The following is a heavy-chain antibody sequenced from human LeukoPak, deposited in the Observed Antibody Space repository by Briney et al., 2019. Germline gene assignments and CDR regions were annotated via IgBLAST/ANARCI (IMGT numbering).Heavy chain of an antibody. D-gene: IGHD6-13*01. CDR3: ARGRSLRFGQLGLGRWFDP. CDR1: GGSFSGYY. J-gene: IGHJ5*02. Sequence: SETLSLTCAVYGGSFSGYYWSWIRRPPGKGLEWIGEINHSGSTNYNPSLKSRVTISVDTSKNQFSLKLSSVTAADTAVYYCARGRSLRFGQLGLGRWFDPWGQGTLVTVSS. CDR2: INHSGST. V-gene: IGHV4-34*01.